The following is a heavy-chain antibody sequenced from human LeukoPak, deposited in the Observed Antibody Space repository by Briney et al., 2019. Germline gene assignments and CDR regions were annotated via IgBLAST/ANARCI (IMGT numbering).Heavy chain of an antibody. CDR3: ARITMVRGVIINLIDY. CDR2: ISSSGSTI. J-gene: IGHJ4*02. D-gene: IGHD3-10*01. V-gene: IGHV3-11*01. Sequence: KPGGSLRLSCAASGFTFSDYYMSWIRQAPGKGLEWVSYISSSGSTIYYADSVKGRLTISRDNAKNSLYLQMNSLRAEDTAVYYCARITMVRGVIINLIDYWGQGTLVTVSS. CDR1: GFTFSDYY.